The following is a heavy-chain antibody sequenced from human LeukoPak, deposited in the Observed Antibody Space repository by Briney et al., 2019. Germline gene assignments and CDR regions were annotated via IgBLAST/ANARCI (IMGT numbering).Heavy chain of an antibody. V-gene: IGHV4-30-2*01. D-gene: IGHD5-12*01. Sequence: PSQTLSLTCTVSGGSISSGGYYWSWIRQPPGKGLEWIGYIYHSGSTYYNPSLKSRVTISVDRSKNQFSLKLSSVTAADTAVYYCARDSGRGYSGYDLKINWFDPWGQGTLVTVSS. J-gene: IGHJ5*02. CDR3: ARDSGRGYSGYDLKINWFDP. CDR2: IYHSGST. CDR1: GGSISSGGYY.